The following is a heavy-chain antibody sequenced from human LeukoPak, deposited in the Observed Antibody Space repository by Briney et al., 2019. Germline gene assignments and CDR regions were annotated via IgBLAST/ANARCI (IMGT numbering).Heavy chain of an antibody. D-gene: IGHD2-21*01. J-gene: IGHJ4*02. CDR2: INHSGST. CDR1: SGSFSGYY. Sequence: SETLTLTCAVYSGSFSGYYWSWIRQPPGKGLEWIGEINHSGSTNYNPSLKSRLIISVDTSKNQFSLSLKSVTAADTAVYYCARPLHMAAFDYWGQGTLVTVSS. CDR3: ARPLHMAAFDY. V-gene: IGHV4-34*01.